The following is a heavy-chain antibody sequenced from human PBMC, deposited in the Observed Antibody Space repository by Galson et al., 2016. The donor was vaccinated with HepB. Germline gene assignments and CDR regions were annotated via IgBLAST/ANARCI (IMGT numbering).Heavy chain of an antibody. J-gene: IGHJ5*02. CDR1: EFTFRNYW. Sequence: SLRLSCAASEFTFRNYWMTWVRQAPGRGLECVANINQDGSEKYFLDSVKGRFTISRDNAKNFLYLQMTTLRAEDTAVYYCARLAGYYSNSRFEPWGQGTLVTVSS. CDR3: ARLAGYYSNSRFEP. V-gene: IGHV3-7*02. CDR2: INQDGSEK. D-gene: IGHD6-13*01.